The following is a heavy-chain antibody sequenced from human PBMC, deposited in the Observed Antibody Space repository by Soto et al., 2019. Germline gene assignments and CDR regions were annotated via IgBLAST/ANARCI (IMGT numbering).Heavy chain of an antibody. CDR3: STRAYDTNGYYRFDP. CDR1: GGSFSGHS. CDR2: INHSGRV. V-gene: IGHV4-34*01. D-gene: IGHD3-22*01. Sequence: SETLSLTCAVYGGSFSGHSWTWIRQSPGKGLEWIGDINHSGRVNYSPSPKSRVTISLDTSKNQFSLTLSAVTAADTAMYYCSTRAYDTNGYYRFDPWGQGTLVTVSS. J-gene: IGHJ5*01.